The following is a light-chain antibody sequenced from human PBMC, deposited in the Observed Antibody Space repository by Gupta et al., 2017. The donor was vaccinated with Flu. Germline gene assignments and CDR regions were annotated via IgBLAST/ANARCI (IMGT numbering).Light chain of an antibody. CDR3: PEWVSKMFG. J-gene: IGLJ1*01. V-gene: IGLV3-1*01. CDR2: QDT. Sequence: SYELTQPPSVSVSPGQTGRITCSGEDLGSAYVSWYQQKSGPAPVWCRYQDTNRPSAIPARVSGSNSANTVTLTSTETRATDDAVYFCPEWVSKMFGFGSGTKVTGL. CDR1: DLGSAY.